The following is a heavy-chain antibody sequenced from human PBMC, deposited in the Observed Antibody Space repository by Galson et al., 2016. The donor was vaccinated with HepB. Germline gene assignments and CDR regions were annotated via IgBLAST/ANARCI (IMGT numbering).Heavy chain of an antibody. Sequence: SLRLSCAASGFTVSNSYMHWVRQASGKGLEWVSLIYSGGSTYYTDSVKGRFTISRDGSNNTLYLQMSSLRVEDTAVYYCARAGGAVAATWGQGTLVTVSS. J-gene: IGHJ5*02. V-gene: IGHV3-53*01. CDR3: ARAGGAVAAT. CDR2: IYSGGST. CDR1: GFTVSNSY. D-gene: IGHD6-19*01.